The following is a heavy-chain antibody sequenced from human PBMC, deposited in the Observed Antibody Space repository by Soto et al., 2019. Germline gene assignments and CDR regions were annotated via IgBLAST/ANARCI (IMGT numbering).Heavy chain of an antibody. J-gene: IGHJ6*02. V-gene: IGHV5-51*01. Sequence: VEALKISCKGSGYSFTSSWFGSVRQMPRKGLEWMGIIYPGDSDTRYSPSFQGQVTISADKSISTAYLQWSSLKASDTAMYYCARQSDYYGSGSPREMDVWGQGTTVTVSS. CDR2: IYPGDSDT. CDR3: ARQSDYYGSGSPREMDV. D-gene: IGHD3-10*01. CDR1: GYSFTSSW.